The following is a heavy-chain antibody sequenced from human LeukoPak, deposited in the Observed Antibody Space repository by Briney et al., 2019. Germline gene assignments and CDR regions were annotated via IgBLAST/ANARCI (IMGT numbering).Heavy chain of an antibody. Sequence: KPSETLSPTCAVSGGSISSGGYSWSWIRQPPGKGLEWIGYIHYSGSTNYNPSLKSRVTISVDTSKNQFSLKLSSVTAADTAVYYCARRGEYFQHWGQGTLVTVSS. CDR3: ARRGEYFQH. J-gene: IGHJ1*01. V-gene: IGHV4-61*08. D-gene: IGHD3-10*01. CDR2: IHYSGST. CDR1: GGSISSGGYS.